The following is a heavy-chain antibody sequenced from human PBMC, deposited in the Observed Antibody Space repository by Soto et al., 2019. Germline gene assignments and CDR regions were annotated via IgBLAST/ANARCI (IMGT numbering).Heavy chain of an antibody. D-gene: IGHD4-17*01. V-gene: IGHV4-59*01. CDR1: GGSISSYY. CDR3: ARDTVTTSDDAFDI. J-gene: IGHJ3*02. Sequence: QVQLQESGPGLVKPSETLSLTCTVSGGSISSYYRTWIRQPPGKRLEWIGYAYYSGSTNYNPSLKSRVTISVDMSKNQFSLKLSSVTAADTAVYYCARDTVTTSDDAFDIWGQGTMVTVSS. CDR2: AYYSGST.